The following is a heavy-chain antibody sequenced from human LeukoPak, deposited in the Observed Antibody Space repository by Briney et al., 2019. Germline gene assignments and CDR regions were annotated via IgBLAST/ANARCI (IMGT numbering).Heavy chain of an antibody. CDR2: ISSSSSYI. CDR3: ARGALTDIDY. D-gene: IGHD1-20*01. Sequence: GGSLRLSCAASGFTFSSYSMNWVRQAPGKGLEWVSSISSSSSYIYYADSVKGRFTISRDNSKNTLYLQMNSLRAEDTAVYYCARGALTDIDYWGQGTLVTVSS. CDR1: GFTFSSYS. V-gene: IGHV3-21*01. J-gene: IGHJ4*02.